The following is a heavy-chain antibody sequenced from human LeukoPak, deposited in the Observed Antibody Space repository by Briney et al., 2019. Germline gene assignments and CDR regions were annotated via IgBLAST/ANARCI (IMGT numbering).Heavy chain of an antibody. CDR3: ARGGYNYFDS. Sequence: PSETLSLTCTVSGGSVNTYFWNWIRQSPGKALEWIGYVHYSGSTNYNPSLKSRVSISVDTSKNQLSLKLTSVTAADTAVYYCARGGYNYFDSWGQGTLVTVSS. J-gene: IGHJ4*02. CDR2: VHYSGST. D-gene: IGHD5-24*01. CDR1: GGSVNTYF. V-gene: IGHV4-59*08.